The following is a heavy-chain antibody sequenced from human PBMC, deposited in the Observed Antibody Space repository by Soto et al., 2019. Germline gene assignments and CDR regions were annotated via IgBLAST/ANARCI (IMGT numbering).Heavy chain of an antibody. V-gene: IGHV4-30-2*01. Sequence: SETLSLTCAVSGGSISSGCYSWSWIRQPPGKGLEWIGYIYHSGSTYYNPSLKSRVTISVDRSKNQFSLKLSSVTAADTAVYYCARKPGRAAGQPKNANWFDPWGQGTLVTVSS. J-gene: IGHJ5*02. CDR1: GGSISSGCYS. CDR2: IYHSGST. CDR3: ARKPGRAAGQPKNANWFDP. D-gene: IGHD6-13*01.